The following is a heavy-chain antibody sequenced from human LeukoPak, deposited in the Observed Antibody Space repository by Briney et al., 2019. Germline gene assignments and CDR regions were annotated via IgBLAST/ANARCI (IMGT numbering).Heavy chain of an antibody. CDR3: ARDLSVGAKPDLGFDY. CDR2: ISSSSTYI. D-gene: IGHD1-26*01. CDR1: GFTLSSSE. V-gene: IGHV3-21*01. Sequence: GGSLRLSCAASGFTLSSSEMNWVRQAPGKGLEWVSSISSSSTYIYYADSMKGRFTISRDNAKNSLYLQMNSLRAEDTAVYYCARDLSVGAKPDLGFDYWGQGSLVTVSS. J-gene: IGHJ4*02.